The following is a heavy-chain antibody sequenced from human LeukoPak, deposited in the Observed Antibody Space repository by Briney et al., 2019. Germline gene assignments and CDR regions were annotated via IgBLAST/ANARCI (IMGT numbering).Heavy chain of an antibody. V-gene: IGHV1-2*02. CDR1: GYTFTGYY. Sequence: ASVKVSCKASGYTFTGYYMHWVRQAPGQGLEWMGWINPNSGGTNYAQKFQGRVTMTRDTSICTAYMELSRLRSDDTAVYYCARDAGYSGYDSRVDYWGQGTLVTVSS. CDR3: ARDAGYSGYDSRVDY. D-gene: IGHD5-12*01. CDR2: INPNSGGT. J-gene: IGHJ4*02.